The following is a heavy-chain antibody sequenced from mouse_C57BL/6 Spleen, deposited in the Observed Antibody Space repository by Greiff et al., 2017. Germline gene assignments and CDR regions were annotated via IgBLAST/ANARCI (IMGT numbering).Heavy chain of an antibody. J-gene: IGHJ1*03. CDR1: GYTFTSYW. D-gene: IGHD1-1*01. CDR2: IDPSDSST. V-gene: IGHV1-50*01. Sequence: VQLQQPGAELVKPGASVKLSCKASGYTFTSYWMQWVKQRPGQGLEWIGEIDPSDSSTNYNQKFKGKATLTVATSSSTAYMQLSRLTSEDSAVYYCARGDYGSTFDVWGTGTTVTVSS. CDR3: ARGDYGSTFDV.